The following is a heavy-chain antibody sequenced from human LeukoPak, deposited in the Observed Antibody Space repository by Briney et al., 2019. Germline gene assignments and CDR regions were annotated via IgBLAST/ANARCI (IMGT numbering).Heavy chain of an antibody. J-gene: IGHJ4*02. V-gene: IGHV3-30*18. CDR2: ISYDGSNK. Sequence: GGSLRLSCAASGFTFSSYGMHWVRQAPGKGLEWVAVISYDGSNKYYADSVKGRFTISRDNSKNTLYLQMNSLRAEDTAVYYCAKAAAAGPKGPYYFDYWGQGTLVTVSS. D-gene: IGHD6-13*01. CDR1: GFTFSSYG. CDR3: AKAAAAGPKGPYYFDY.